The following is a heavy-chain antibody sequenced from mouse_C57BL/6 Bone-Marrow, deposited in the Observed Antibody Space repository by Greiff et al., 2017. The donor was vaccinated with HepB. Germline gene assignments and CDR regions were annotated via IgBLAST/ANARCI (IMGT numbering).Heavy chain of an antibody. CDR3: TTGLRRGFAY. CDR1: GFNIKDDY. V-gene: IGHV14-4*01. Sequence: VQLQQSGAELVRPGASVKLSCTASGFNIKDDYMHWVKQRPEKGLEWIGWIDPENGDTEYASKFQGKATITADTSSNTAYLQLSSLTSEDTAVYYCTTGLRRGFAYWGQGTLVTVSA. D-gene: IGHD2-4*01. J-gene: IGHJ3*01. CDR2: IDPENGDT.